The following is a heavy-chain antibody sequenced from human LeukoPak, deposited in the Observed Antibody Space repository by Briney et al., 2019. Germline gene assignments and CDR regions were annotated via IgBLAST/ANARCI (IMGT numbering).Heavy chain of an antibody. CDR1: GYTFTGYY. CDR3: ARDWSMTTLDY. V-gene: IGHV1-2*06. D-gene: IGHD4-17*01. CDR2: INPNSGGT. J-gene: IGHJ4*02. Sequence: VASVKVSCKASGYTFTGYYMHWVRQAPGQGLEWMGRINPNSGGTDYAQKFQGRVTMTRDSSISIAYLEFSSLRSDDTAVYYCARDWSMTTLDYWGQGTLVTVSS.